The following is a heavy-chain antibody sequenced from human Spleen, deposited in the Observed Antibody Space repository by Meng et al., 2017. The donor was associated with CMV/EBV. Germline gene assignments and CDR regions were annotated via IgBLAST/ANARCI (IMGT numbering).Heavy chain of an antibody. CDR3: ARGGVRGPYYEFGIDV. J-gene: IGHJ6*02. V-gene: IGHV3-53*01. CDR1: GFTLSNNY. D-gene: IGHD3-10*01. Sequence: GGSLRLSCAGSGFTLSNNYMSWVRQSPGKGLEWLSVIYVGGNTYSADSLRGRFTISRYHSKNTLYLQMNSLTVDDTAVYYCARGGVRGPYYEFGIDVWGHGTTVTVSS. CDR2: IYVGGNT.